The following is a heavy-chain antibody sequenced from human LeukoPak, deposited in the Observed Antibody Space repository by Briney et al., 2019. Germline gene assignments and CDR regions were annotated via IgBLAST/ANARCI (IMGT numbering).Heavy chain of an antibody. CDR2: IYPGDSDT. CDR3: ARLIRYGYDNVWESYRYHDY. D-gene: IGHD3-16*02. J-gene: IGHJ4*02. V-gene: IGHV5-51*01. CDR1: GYSFTSNW. Sequence: GESLKISCKSSGYSFTSNWIGWVRQMPGKGPEWMGIIYPGDSDTKYSPSFQGQVTISDDKSISTAHLQWSSLKASDTAIYYCARLIRYGYDNVWESYRYHDYWGQGTLVTVSS.